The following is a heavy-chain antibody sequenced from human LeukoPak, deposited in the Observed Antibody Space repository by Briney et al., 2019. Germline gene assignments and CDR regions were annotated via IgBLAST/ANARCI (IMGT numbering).Heavy chain of an antibody. CDR3: ARGLSITIFGVVMFDY. D-gene: IGHD3-3*01. V-gene: IGHV1-2*02. CDR2: INPNSGGT. CDR1: GYTFTGYY. Sequence: GASVKVCCKASGYTFTGYYMHWVRQAPGQGLEWMGWINPNSGGTNYAQKFQGRVTMTRDTSISTAYMELSRLRSDDTAVYYCARGLSITIFGVVMFDYWGQGTLVTVSS. J-gene: IGHJ4*02.